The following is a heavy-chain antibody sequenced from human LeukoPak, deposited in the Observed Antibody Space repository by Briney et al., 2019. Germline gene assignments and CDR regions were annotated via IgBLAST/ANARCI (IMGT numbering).Heavy chain of an antibody. J-gene: IGHJ4*02. V-gene: IGHV3-23*01. Sequence: GGSLRLSCAASGFTFSSYAMSWVRQAPGKGLEWVSAISGSGGSTYYADSVKGQFTISRDNSKNTLYLQMNSLRAEDTAVYYCAKDLLSVGSSWHPFDYWGQGTLVTVSS. CDR3: AKDLLSVGSSWHPFDY. D-gene: IGHD6-13*01. CDR1: GFTFSSYA. CDR2: ISGSGGST.